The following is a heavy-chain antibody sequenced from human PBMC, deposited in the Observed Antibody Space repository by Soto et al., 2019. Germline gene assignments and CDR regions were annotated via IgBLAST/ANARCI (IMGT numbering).Heavy chain of an antibody. Sequence: PGESLKISCKGSGYSFSRYWIGWVRQMPGKGLEWMGIIYPGDSEIRYSPSFQGQVTISADTSISTAYLQWSSLKASDTAIYYCARRRGSGSDYYYKYGMGVWGQGTTVTVYS. CDR1: GYSFSRYW. D-gene: IGHD1-26*01. CDR3: ARRRGSGSDYYYKYGMGV. V-gene: IGHV5-51*01. CDR2: IYPGDSEI. J-gene: IGHJ6*02.